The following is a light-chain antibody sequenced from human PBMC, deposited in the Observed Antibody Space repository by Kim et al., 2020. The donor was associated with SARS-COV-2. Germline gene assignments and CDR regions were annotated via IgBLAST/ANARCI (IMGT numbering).Light chain of an antibody. Sequence: GQSITISCTGTSSDVGGYNYVSWYQQHPGKAPKLMIYDVSNRPSGVSNRFSGSKSGNTASLTSSGLQAEDEADYYCSSYTSSSTLVFGGGTKLTVL. J-gene: IGLJ2*01. CDR3: SSYTSSSTLV. V-gene: IGLV2-14*03. CDR1: SSDVGGYNY. CDR2: DVS.